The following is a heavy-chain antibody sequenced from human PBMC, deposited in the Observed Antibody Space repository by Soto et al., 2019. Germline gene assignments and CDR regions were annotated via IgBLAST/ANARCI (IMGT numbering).Heavy chain of an antibody. CDR3: ASLLLPPTRSHDY. Sequence: QVQLVESGGGVVQPGRSLRLSCAASGFTFSSYAMHWVRQAPGKGLEWVAVISYDGSNKYYADSVKGRFTISRDNSKNTLYLQMNSLRAEDTAVYYCASLLLPPTRSHDYWGQGTLVTVSS. J-gene: IGHJ4*02. V-gene: IGHV3-30-3*01. CDR1: GFTFSSYA. CDR2: ISYDGSNK. D-gene: IGHD1-26*01.